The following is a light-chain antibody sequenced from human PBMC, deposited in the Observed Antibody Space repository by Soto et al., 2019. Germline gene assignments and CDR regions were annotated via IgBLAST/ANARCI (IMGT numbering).Light chain of an antibody. V-gene: IGLV4-69*01. CDR3: QTWGTGIHV. Sequence: QPVLTQSPSASASLGASVKLTCTLSSGHSNYAIAWHQQQPEKGPRFLMKVNSDGSHNKGDGTPDRFSGSSSGAERYLTISSLQSEDEADYYCQTWGTGIHVFGTGTKLTVL. J-gene: IGLJ1*01. CDR2: VNSDGSH. CDR1: SGHSNYA.